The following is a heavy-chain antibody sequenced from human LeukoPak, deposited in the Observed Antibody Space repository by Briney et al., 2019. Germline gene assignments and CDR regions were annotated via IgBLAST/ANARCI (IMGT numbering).Heavy chain of an antibody. CDR2: INHSGST. CDR3: ARGRPQWELLIFPDGSFDY. V-gene: IGHV4-34*01. D-gene: IGHD1-26*01. Sequence: NTSETLSLTCAVYGGSFSGYYWSWIRQPPVKGLEWIGEINHSGSTNYNPSLKSRVTISVDTSKNQFSLKLSSVTAADTAVYYCARGRPQWELLIFPDGSFDYWGQGALVTVSS. J-gene: IGHJ4*02. CDR1: GGSFSGYY.